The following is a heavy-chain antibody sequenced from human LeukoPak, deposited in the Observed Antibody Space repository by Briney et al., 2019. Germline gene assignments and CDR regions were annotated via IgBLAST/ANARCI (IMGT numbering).Heavy chain of an antibody. D-gene: IGHD3-22*01. CDR2: IYYSGST. Sequence: SETLSLTCTVSGGSISSYYWSWIRQPPGKGLEWIGYIYYSGSTNYNPSLKSRVTISVDTSKNQFSLKLSSVTAADTAVYYCARDPAYNYDSSGYQDAFDIWGQGTMVTVSS. V-gene: IGHV4-59*01. J-gene: IGHJ3*02. CDR1: GGSISSYY. CDR3: ARDPAYNYDSSGYQDAFDI.